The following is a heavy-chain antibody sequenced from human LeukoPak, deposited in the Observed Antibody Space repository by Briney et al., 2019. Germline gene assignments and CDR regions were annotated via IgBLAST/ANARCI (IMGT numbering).Heavy chain of an antibody. CDR3: STAKSLLRY. D-gene: IGHD2-15*01. CDR1: GLTPSNDW. V-gene: IGHV3-15*01. Sequence: GGSLRLSCAASGLTPSNDWLGWVRQAPGKGLEWVGRSKNTADGGTIDYAAAVKGRFTISRDDSKNTLYLQMNSLKTEDTALYYCSTAKSLLRYWGQGTLVTVSS. CDR2: SKNTADGGTI. J-gene: IGHJ4*02.